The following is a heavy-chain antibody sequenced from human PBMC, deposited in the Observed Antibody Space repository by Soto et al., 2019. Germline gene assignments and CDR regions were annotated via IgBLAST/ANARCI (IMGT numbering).Heavy chain of an antibody. V-gene: IGHV1-46*01. J-gene: IGHJ4*02. CDR3: ARDVSLGYCSSTSCPSLDY. Sequence: ASVKVSCKASGYTFTSYYMHWVRQAPGQGLEWMGIINPSGGSTSYAQKFQGRVTMTRDTSTSTVYMELSSLRSEDTAVYYCARDVSLGYCSSTSCPSLDYWGQGTLVTVSS. D-gene: IGHD2-2*01. CDR2: INPSGGST. CDR1: GYTFTSYY.